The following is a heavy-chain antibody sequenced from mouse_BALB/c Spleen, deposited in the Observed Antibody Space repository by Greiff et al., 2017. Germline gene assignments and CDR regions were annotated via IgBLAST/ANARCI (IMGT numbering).Heavy chain of an antibody. CDR3: ARLPSYYGSSYFDY. V-gene: IGHV5-17*02. CDR2: IGSGSSTI. D-gene: IGHD1-1*01. CDR1: GFTFSSFG. Sequence: EVQLVESGGGLVQPGGSRKLSCAASGFTFSSFGMHWVRQAPEKGLEWVAYIGSGSSTIYYADTVKGRFTISRDNPKNTLFLQMTSLRSEDTAMYYCARLPSYYGSSYFDYWGQGTTLTVSS. J-gene: IGHJ2*01.